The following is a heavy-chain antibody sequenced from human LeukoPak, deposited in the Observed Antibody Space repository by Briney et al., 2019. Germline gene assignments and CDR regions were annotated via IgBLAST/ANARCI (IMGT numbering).Heavy chain of an antibody. CDR1: GFNLSSYW. V-gene: IGHV3-7*01. D-gene: IGHD3-22*01. J-gene: IGHJ4*02. Sequence: GGSLRLSCAASGFNLSSYWMSWVRPAPRKRLEWVANIKQDGREKYYVDSVKGRFTISRDNAKNSLYLQMHSLRAADTAVYYCARDLHYYDSSGYYNYWGQGTLVTVSS. CDR2: IKQDGREK. CDR3: ARDLHYYDSSGYYNY.